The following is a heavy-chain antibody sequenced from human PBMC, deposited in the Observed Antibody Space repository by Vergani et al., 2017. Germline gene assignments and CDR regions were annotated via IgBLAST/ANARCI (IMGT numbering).Heavy chain of an antibody. CDR1: GFTFSDYY. Sequence: QVQLVESGGGLVKPGGSLRLSCAASGFTFSDYYMSWIRQAPGKGLEWVSYISSSGSTIYYADSVKGRFTIARDNAKNSLYLQMNSLRVEDTAVYYCARDRSTRYFVVRRYYYYYYMDVWGKGTTVTVSS. CDR3: ARDRSTRYFVVRRYYYYYYMDV. V-gene: IGHV3-11*01. CDR2: ISSSGSTI. J-gene: IGHJ6*03. D-gene: IGHD2-21*01.